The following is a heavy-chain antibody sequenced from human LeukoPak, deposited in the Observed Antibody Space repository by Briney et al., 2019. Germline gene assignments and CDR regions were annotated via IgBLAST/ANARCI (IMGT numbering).Heavy chain of an antibody. CDR1: GFTFSSYA. D-gene: IGHD3-22*01. Sequence: GGSLRLSCAASGFTFSSYAMSWVRQAPGKGLEWVSAISGSGGSTYYADSVKGRFTISRDNSKNTLYLQMNSLRAEDTAVYYCAKVPYYYDSSGYYGFGAFDIWGQGTMVTVSS. J-gene: IGHJ3*02. CDR2: ISGSGGST. CDR3: AKVPYYYDSSGYYGFGAFDI. V-gene: IGHV3-23*01.